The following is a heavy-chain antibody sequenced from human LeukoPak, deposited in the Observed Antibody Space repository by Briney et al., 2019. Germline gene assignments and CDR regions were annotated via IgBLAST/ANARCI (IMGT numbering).Heavy chain of an antibody. J-gene: IGHJ4*02. D-gene: IGHD3-10*01. CDR1: GFTFSGYT. V-gene: IGHV3-30-3*01. CDR3: ARDWGVDS. CDR2: TSYDGSNK. Sequence: GGSLRLSCAVSGFTFSGYTMVWVRQAPGKGLEWVAVTSYDGSNKYYADSVKGRFTISRDNSNNTLYLQMNSLRAEDTAVYYCARDWGVDSWGQGTLVTVSS.